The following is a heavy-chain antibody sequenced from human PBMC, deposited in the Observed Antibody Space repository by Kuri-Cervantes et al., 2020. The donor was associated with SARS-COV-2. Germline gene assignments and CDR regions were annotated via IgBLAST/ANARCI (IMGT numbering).Heavy chain of an antibody. Sequence: GGSLRLSCAASGFTFSSYAMSWVRQAPGKGLEWVSAISGSGGSTYYADSVKGRFTISRDNSKNTLYLQMNSLRAEDTAVYYCAKDLRATIPTDDAFDIWGQGTMVTVSS. D-gene: IGHD5-12*01. CDR3: AKDLRATIPTDDAFDI. CDR2: ISGSGGST. J-gene: IGHJ3*02. V-gene: IGHV3-23*01. CDR1: GFTFSSYA.